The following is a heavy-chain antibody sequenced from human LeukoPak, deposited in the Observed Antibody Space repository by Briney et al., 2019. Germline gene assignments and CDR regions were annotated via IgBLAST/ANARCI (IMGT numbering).Heavy chain of an antibody. CDR2: INPSGGST. CDR1: GYTFTSYY. CDR3: AREALTGRNDY. J-gene: IGHJ4*02. D-gene: IGHD7-27*01. Sequence: ASVKVSCKASGYTFTSYYMHWVRQAPGQGLEWMGIINPSGGSTSYAQEFQGRVTMTRDMSTSTVYMELSSLRSEDTAVYYCAREALTGRNDYWGQGTLVTVSS. V-gene: IGHV1-46*01.